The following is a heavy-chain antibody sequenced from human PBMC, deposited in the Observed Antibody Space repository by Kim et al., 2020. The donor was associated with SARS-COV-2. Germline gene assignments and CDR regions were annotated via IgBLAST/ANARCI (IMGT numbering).Heavy chain of an antibody. CDR3: ARVPAY. CDR2: QDGSEK. Sequence: QDGSEKYYVDSVKSRFTISRDNAKNSLYLQMNSLRAEDTAVYYCARVPAYWGQGTLVTVSS. V-gene: IGHV3-7*03. J-gene: IGHJ4*02.